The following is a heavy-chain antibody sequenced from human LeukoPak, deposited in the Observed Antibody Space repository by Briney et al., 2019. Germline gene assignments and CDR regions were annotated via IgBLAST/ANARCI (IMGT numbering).Heavy chain of an antibody. Sequence: ASVKVSCKASGYTFTSYYMHWVRQAPGQGLEWMGIINPSGGSTSYAQKFQGRVTMTRDTSISTAYMELSRLRSDDTAVYYCARDLLWFGEANPPYYYYYMDVWGKGTTVTISS. D-gene: IGHD3-10*01. CDR1: GYTFTSYY. CDR3: ARDLLWFGEANPPYYYYYMDV. V-gene: IGHV1-46*01. J-gene: IGHJ6*03. CDR2: INPSGGST.